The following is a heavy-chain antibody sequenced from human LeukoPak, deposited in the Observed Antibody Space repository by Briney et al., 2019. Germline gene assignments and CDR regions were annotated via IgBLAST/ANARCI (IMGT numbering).Heavy chain of an antibody. J-gene: IGHJ4*02. CDR2: IYTSGST. Sequence: SETLSLTCTVSGGSISSGSYYWSWIRQPAGKGLEWIGRIYTSGSTNYNPSLKSRVTISVDTSKNQFSLKLSSVTAAHTAVYYCAIGVRGALDYWGQGTLVTVSS. D-gene: IGHD3-10*01. CDR1: GGSISSGSYY. CDR3: AIGVRGALDY. V-gene: IGHV4-61*02.